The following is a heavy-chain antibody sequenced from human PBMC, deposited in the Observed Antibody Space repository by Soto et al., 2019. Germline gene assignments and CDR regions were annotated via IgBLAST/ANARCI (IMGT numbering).Heavy chain of an antibody. J-gene: IGHJ4*02. CDR1: GGTFSSYA. D-gene: IGHD2-21*01. CDR3: ARVDKSAGGDFDD. Sequence: SVKVSCKASGGTFSSYAISWVRQAPGQGLEWMGGIIPIFGTANYAQEFQGRVTITADESTSTAYMELSSLRSEDTAVYYCARVDKSAGGDFDDRGQGSLVTVSS. V-gene: IGHV1-69*13. CDR2: IIPIFGTA.